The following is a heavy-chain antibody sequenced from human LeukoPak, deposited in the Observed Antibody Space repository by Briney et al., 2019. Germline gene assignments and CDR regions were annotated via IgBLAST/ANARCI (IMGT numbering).Heavy chain of an antibody. Sequence: SETLSLTCSVSGGSISSSNYYWGWTRQPPGKGLEWIGPIYYSGSTYYNPSLRTRVTISVDTSKNQFSLKLSSVTAADTAVYYCARGAPYYGEWGQGTMVTVSS. CDR1: GGSISSSNYY. V-gene: IGHV4-39*07. CDR2: IYYSGST. J-gene: IGHJ3*01. D-gene: IGHD4-17*01. CDR3: ARGAPYYGE.